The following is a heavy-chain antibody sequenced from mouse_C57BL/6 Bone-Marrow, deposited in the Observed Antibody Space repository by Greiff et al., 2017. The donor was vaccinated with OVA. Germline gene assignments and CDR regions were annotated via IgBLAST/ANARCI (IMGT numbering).Heavy chain of an antibody. CDR3: ANHHYYGTYAMDY. J-gene: IGHJ4*01. Sequence: QVQLKESGPGLVQPSQSLSITCTVSGFSLTSYGVHWVRQSPGKGLEWLGVIRRGGSTDYNAAFMSRLSITKDNSKSQVFFKMNSLQADDTAIYYCANHHYYGTYAMDYWGQGTSVTVSS. D-gene: IGHD1-1*01. CDR2: IRRGGST. V-gene: IGHV2-5*01. CDR1: GFSLTSYG.